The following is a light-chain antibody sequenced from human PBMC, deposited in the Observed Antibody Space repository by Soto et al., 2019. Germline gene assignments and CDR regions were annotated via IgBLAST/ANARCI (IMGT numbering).Light chain of an antibody. J-gene: IGLJ3*02. CDR3: ATWDVSLNVRV. CDR2: NDN. CDR1: SSNIGSKT. Sequence: QSVLTQPPSTSGTPGQRVTISCSGSSSNIGSKTLNWFRQVPGTAPKLLIYNDNQRPSGVPDRFSGSKSGTSASLAISGLQSEDEADYYCATWDVSLNVRVFGGGTKLTVL. V-gene: IGLV1-44*01.